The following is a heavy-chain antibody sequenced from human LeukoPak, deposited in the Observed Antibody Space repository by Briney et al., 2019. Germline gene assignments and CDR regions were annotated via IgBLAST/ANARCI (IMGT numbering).Heavy chain of an antibody. CDR3: AKWGDYDILTGYYDPDY. V-gene: IGHV3-23*01. CDR2: ISGRDDST. D-gene: IGHD3-9*01. J-gene: IGHJ4*02. CDR1: GFTVTNYA. Sequence: PGGSLRLSCAASGFTVTNYAMYWVRQAPGKGLEWVSAISGRDDSTYYADSVKGRFTISRDTSKNTLFLQMNSLRAEDTAVYYCAKWGDYDILTGYYDPDYWGQGTLVTVPS.